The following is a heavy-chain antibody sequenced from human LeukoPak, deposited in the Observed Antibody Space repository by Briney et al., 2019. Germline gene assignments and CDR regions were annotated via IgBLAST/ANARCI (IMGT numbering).Heavy chain of an antibody. CDR2: IKHSGST. Sequence: SETLSLTCAVYGGSFSDYYWSWIRQTPGEGLQWIGGIKHSGSTDYNPSLKSRVTISVDTSKNQFSLKLCSVTAADTAVYYCARVWRDNWNFFDAFDIWGQGTMVTVSS. V-gene: IGHV4-34*01. J-gene: IGHJ3*02. D-gene: IGHD1-7*01. CDR1: GGSFSDYY. CDR3: ARVWRDNWNFFDAFDI.